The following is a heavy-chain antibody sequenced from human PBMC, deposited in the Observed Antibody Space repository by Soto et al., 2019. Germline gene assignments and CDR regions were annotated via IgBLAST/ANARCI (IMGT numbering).Heavy chain of an antibody. D-gene: IGHD6-13*01. CDR3: AKSKGYGDSWPYHGMDI. J-gene: IGHJ6*02. CDR2: ISYDGSDE. Sequence: PGGSLRLACGVSGFNFICYCMSWVRRTPGKGLEWVAFISYDGSDEFHGDSVKGRFTISRDNSKKTLYLHMSSLRSEDTAVYYCAKSKGYGDSWPYHGMDIWGQGTTVTVSS. V-gene: IGHV3-30*18. CDR1: GFNFICYC.